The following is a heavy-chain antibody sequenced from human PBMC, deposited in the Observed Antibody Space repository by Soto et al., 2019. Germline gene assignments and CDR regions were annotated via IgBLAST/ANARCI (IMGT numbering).Heavy chain of an antibody. CDR3: ARGPQLRYFDWLSMRVVGFDY. J-gene: IGHJ4*02. CDR2: MNPNSGNT. V-gene: IGHV1-8*01. CDR1: GYTFTSYD. Sequence: QVQLVQSGAEVKKPGASVKVSCKASGYTFTSYDINWVRQATGQGLEWMGWMNPNSGNTGYAQKFQGRVTMTRNTSISTAYMELSSLRSEDTAVYYCARGPQLRYFDWLSMRVVGFDYWGKGTLVTVSS. D-gene: IGHD3-9*01.